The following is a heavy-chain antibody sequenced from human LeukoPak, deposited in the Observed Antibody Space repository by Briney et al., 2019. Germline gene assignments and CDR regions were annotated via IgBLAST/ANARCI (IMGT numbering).Heavy chain of an antibody. D-gene: IGHD3-10*01. Sequence: PSETLSLTCTVSGGSISSGGYYWSWIRQHPGKGLEWIGYIYYSGSTYYNPSLKSRVTISVDTSKNQFSLKLSSVTAADTAVYYCARVQPHGSGSSFDYWGQGTLVTVSS. CDR2: IYYSGST. CDR3: ARVQPHGSGSSFDY. V-gene: IGHV4-61*08. CDR1: GGSISSGGYY. J-gene: IGHJ4*02.